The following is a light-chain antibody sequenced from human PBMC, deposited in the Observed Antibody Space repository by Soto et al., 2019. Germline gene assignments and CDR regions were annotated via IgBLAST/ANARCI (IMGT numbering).Light chain of an antibody. Sequence: QSVLTQPASVSGSPGQSITISCTGTTSDVGSYHLVSWYQHHPGKAPKLMIYEGSKRPSGVSNRFSGSKSGNTASLTISGLQAEDEADYYCCSYAGSRTFVFGTGTKLTVL. CDR1: TSDVGSYHL. J-gene: IGLJ1*01. V-gene: IGLV2-23*01. CDR3: CSYAGSRTFV. CDR2: EGS.